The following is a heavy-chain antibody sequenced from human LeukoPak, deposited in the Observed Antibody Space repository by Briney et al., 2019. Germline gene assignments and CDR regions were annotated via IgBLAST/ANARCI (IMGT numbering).Heavy chain of an antibody. CDR2: IKPNSGGT. Sequence: ASVKVSCKTSGYSFIDYYIHWVRQAPGQGLEWMGWIKPNSGGTRSAQKFQGRVTMTRDTSISTAYMELSSLRYDDTAVYYCATNILVRDIINWFDPWGQGTLVTVSS. CDR1: GYSFIDYY. J-gene: IGHJ5*02. CDR3: ATNILVRDIINWFDP. D-gene: IGHD3-10*01. V-gene: IGHV1-2*02.